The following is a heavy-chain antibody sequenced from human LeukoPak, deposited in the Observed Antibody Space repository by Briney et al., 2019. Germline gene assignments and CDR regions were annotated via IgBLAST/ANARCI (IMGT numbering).Heavy chain of an antibody. CDR1: GYMFTSYG. J-gene: IGHJ4*01. V-gene: IGHV1-18*03. Sequence: ASVKVSCKASGYMFTSYGISWVRQAPGQGLEWMGWISAYNGLTHDAQKFQGRVTMTTDTSTTTAYLELRSLRSNDMAVYFCARDGNYGPDFWGHGTLVTVSS. CDR2: ISAYNGLT. CDR3: ARDGNYGPDF. D-gene: IGHD3-10*01.